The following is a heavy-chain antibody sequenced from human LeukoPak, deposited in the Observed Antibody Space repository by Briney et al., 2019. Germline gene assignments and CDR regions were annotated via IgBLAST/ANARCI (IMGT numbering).Heavy chain of an antibody. CDR3: ARRLR. V-gene: IGHV3-21*01. CDR2: ISSRTNSI. D-gene: IGHD3-16*01. Sequence: GGSLRLSCAASGFTFSSYSMNWVRQAPGKGLEWVSPISSRTNSIYYADSVKGRFTISRDNAKNSLYLQMNSLRAEDTAVYYCARRLRWGQGTLVTVSS. J-gene: IGHJ4*02. CDR1: GFTFSSYS.